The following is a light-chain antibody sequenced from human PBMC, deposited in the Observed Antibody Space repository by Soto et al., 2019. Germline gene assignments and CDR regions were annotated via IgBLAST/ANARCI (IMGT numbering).Light chain of an antibody. CDR1: QSISNW. J-gene: IGKJ3*01. CDR3: QHYKGFSSSVT. V-gene: IGKV1-5*01. CDR2: DAS. Sequence: DIQMTKSPSTLSASVGDRATITCRASQSISNWLAWYQQKPGKAPNLLIYDASSLQSGVPSRFSGSGSGTEFTLTISSLQPEDFATYYCQHYKGFSSSVTFGPGTKVDIK.